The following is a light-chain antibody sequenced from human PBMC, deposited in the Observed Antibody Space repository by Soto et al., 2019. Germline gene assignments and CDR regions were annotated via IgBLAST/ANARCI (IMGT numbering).Light chain of an antibody. V-gene: IGKV3-20*01. CDR3: QQYVTSSPRT. Sequence: EIVLTQSPGTLSLSPGERATLSCRASQSLNARYLAWYQVKPGQAPRLLFYGASSRATGIPDRFIGSGSGTDFTLTITGLEPEDFAVYYCQQYVTSSPRTFGQGTKVEIK. J-gene: IGKJ1*01. CDR2: GAS. CDR1: QSLNARY.